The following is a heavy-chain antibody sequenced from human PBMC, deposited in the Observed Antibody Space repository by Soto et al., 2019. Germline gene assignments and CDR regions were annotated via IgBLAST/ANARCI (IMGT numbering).Heavy chain of an antibody. V-gene: IGHV3-30*03. CDR3: XXXXXXXSFYFYYGMDV. Sequence: QVQLEESGGGVVQPGRSLRLSCAASGFNFSNYNMHWVRQAPGKGLEWVALILHDGSNEYYADSVKGRFTISRDNSKNTLYLQMKSLRAEDTAVYXXXXXXXXXSFYFYYGMDVWGQGTTVTXSS. CDR1: GFNFSNYN. J-gene: IGHJ6*02. CDR2: ILHDGSNE.